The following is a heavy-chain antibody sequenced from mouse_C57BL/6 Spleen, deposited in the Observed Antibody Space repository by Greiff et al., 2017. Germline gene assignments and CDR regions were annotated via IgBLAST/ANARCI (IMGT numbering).Heavy chain of an antibody. CDR3: ARIERNYYGSSYDYAMDY. CDR1: GFSLSTFGMG. J-gene: IGHJ4*01. D-gene: IGHD1-1*01. Sequence: QVTLKESGPGILQPSQTLSLTCSFSGFSLSTFGMGVGWIRQPSGKGLEWLAHIWWDDDKYYNPALKSRLTISKDTSKNQVFLKIANVDTADTATYYCARIERNYYGSSYDYAMDYWGQGTSVTVSS. CDR2: IWWDDDK. V-gene: IGHV8-8*01.